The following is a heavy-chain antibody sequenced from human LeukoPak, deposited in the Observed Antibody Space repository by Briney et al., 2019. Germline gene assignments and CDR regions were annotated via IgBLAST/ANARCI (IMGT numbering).Heavy chain of an antibody. CDR1: GGSISSGSYY. J-gene: IGHJ4*02. CDR2: IYTSGST. V-gene: IGHV4-61*02. D-gene: IGHD6-13*01. Sequence: SETLSLTCTVSGGSISSGSYYWSWIRQPAGKGLEWIGRIYTSGSTNYNPSLKSRVTISVDTSKNQFSLKPSSVTAADTAVYYCARVGGIAAADKYYFDYWGQGTLVTVSS. CDR3: ARVGGIAAADKYYFDY.